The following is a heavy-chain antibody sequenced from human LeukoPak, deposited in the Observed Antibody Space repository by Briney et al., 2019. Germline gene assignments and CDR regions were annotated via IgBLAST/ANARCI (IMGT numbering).Heavy chain of an antibody. V-gene: IGHV3-15*01. CDR2: IKTKTDGGTT. CDR3: TTDIEAGFKNVGGGWKTITVSTSDY. CDR1: GFTFSSYA. D-gene: IGHD1-20*01. Sequence: GGSLRLSCAASGFTFSSYAMSWVRQVPGRGLEWVGRIKTKTDGGTTDYAAPVKGRFTISRDDSKNTLNLQMNSLKVGDTAMYYCTTDIEAGFKNVGGGWKTITVSTSDYWGRGTLVTVSS. J-gene: IGHJ4*02.